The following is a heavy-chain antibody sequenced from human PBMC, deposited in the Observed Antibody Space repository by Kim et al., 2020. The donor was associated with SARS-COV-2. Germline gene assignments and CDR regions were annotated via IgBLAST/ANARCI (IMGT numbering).Heavy chain of an antibody. Sequence: NSGSIGYADSVKGRFTISRDNAKNSLYLQMNSLRAEDTALYYCAKDRWDYWGQGTLVTVSS. CDR3: AKDRWDY. J-gene: IGHJ4*02. CDR2: NSGSI. V-gene: IGHV3-9*01. D-gene: IGHD1-26*01.